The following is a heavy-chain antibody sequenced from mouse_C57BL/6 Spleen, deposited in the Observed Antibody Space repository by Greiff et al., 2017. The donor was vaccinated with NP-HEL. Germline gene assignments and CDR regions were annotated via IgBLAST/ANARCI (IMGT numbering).Heavy chain of an antibody. CDR2: IYPGSGNT. CDR3: AREDGYDAWFAY. D-gene: IGHD2-2*01. CDR1: GYSFTSYY. Sequence: VKLVESGPELVKPGASVKISCKASGYSFTSYYIHWVKQRPGQGLEWIGWIYPGSGNTKYNEKFKGKATLTADTSSSTAYMQLSSLTSEDSAVYYCAREDGYDAWFAYWGQGTLVTVSA. V-gene: IGHV1-66*01. J-gene: IGHJ3*01.